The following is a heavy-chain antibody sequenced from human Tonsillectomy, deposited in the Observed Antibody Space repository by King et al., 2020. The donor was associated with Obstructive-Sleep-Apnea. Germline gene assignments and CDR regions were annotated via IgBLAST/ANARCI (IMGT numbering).Heavy chain of an antibody. CDR1: GGSITNYY. CDR3: ARHRGVEDYGGYGDYFDY. V-gene: IGHV4-59*08. Sequence: QVQLQESCPGLVKPSETLSLTCTGSGGSITNYYWSWIRQPPGKGLEWIWYMYYIGNTNFNPSLKSRVTISADTSKIQFSLRLSCVTAADTAVYYCARHRGVEDYGGYGDYFDYWGQGTLVTVSS. D-gene: IGHD5-12*01. CDR2: MYYIGNT. J-gene: IGHJ4*02.